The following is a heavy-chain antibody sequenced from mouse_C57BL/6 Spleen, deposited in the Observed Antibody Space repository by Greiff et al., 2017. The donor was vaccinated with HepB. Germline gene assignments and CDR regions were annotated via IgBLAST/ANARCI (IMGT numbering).Heavy chain of an antibody. D-gene: IGHD3-2*02. CDR3: AIGSSGWFAY. V-gene: IGHV1-4*01. CDR2: INPSSGYT. J-gene: IGHJ3*01. CDR1: GYTFTSYT. Sequence: QVQLQQSGAELARPGASVKMSCKASGYTFTSYTMHWVKQRPGQGLEWIGYINPSSGYTKYNQKFKDKATLTADKSSSTAYMQLSSLTSEDSAVYYWAIGSSGWFAYWGQGTPVTVSS.